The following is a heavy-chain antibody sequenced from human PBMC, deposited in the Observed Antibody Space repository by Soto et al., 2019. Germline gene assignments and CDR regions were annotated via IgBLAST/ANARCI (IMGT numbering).Heavy chain of an antibody. Sequence: ASVKVSCKSSGYTFTSYGMSWVRQAPGQGLECMGWISAYNGNTNYAQKLQGRVTMTTDTSTSTAYMELRSLRSDDTAVYYCARDRKIYYDSSGYSFDYWGQGTRVTVSS. CDR2: ISAYNGNT. J-gene: IGHJ4*02. CDR1: GYTFTSYG. D-gene: IGHD3-22*01. V-gene: IGHV1-18*04. CDR3: ARDRKIYYDSSGYSFDY.